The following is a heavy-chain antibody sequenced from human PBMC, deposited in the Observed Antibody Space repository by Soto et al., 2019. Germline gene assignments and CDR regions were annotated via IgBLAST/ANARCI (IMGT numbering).Heavy chain of an antibody. V-gene: IGHV3-23*01. J-gene: IGHJ6*02. CDR3: ARGSEYSSSWYRSGLDVYYGMDV. CDR2: ISGSGAFT. D-gene: IGHD6-13*01. CDR1: GFTFSSYA. Sequence: QPGGSLRLSCAASGFTFSSYAMSWARQARGKGLEWVSTISGSGAFTYYAASVKGRFTISRDNAKNSLYLQMNSLRAGDTAVYYCARGSEYSSSWYRSGLDVYYGMDVWGQGTTVTVSS.